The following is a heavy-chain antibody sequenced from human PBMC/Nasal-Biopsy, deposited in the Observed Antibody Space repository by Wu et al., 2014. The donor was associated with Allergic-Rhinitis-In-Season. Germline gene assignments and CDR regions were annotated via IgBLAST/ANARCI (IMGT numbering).Heavy chain of an antibody. CDR3: ARDFYPAPYDNGWYSGTFDY. D-gene: IGHD6-19*01. Sequence: LRLSCAASGFTFSSYSMTWVRQAPGKGLEWVSSISGPGTYIFYADSVKGRFTISRDNSKNSLYLQMTSLRAEDTAVYYCARDFYPAPYDNGWYSGTFDYWGQGTLVTVAS. CDR2: ISGPGTYI. V-gene: IGHV3-21*01. J-gene: IGHJ4*02. CDR1: GFTFSSYS.